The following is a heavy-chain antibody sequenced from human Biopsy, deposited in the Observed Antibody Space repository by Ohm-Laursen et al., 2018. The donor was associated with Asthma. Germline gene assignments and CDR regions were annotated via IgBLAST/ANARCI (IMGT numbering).Heavy chain of an antibody. J-gene: IGHJ4*02. CDR1: GFTFSDYY. Sequence: GSLRLSCTASGFTFSDYYMSWIRQAPGKGLEWVSYISSSGATIYYADSVRGRFTISRDNAKNSLYLQMNGLRAEDTAVYYCARVMELELLDYWGQGTLVTVSS. D-gene: IGHD1-7*01. V-gene: IGHV3-11*01. CDR3: ARVMELELLDY. CDR2: ISSSGATI.